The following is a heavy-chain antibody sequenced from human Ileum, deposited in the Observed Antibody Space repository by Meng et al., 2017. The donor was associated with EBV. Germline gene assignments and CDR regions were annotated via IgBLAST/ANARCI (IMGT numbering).Heavy chain of an antibody. Sequence: VQLQEAGPGLVKPSGTLSLTCGVSGGSMCSTNWWSWVRQPPGKGLEWIGEIYHSGSTNYNPSLKSRVSISVDKSENQFSLKLSSVTAADTAVYYCARADKVRFDYWGQGTLVTVSS. CDR1: GGSMCSTNW. J-gene: IGHJ4*02. CDR2: IYHSGST. CDR3: ARADKVRFDY. V-gene: IGHV4-4*02.